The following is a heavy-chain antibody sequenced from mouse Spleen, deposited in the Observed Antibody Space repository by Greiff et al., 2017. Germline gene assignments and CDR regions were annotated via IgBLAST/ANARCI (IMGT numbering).Heavy chain of an antibody. CDR1: GYSFTGYF. D-gene: IGHD1-1*01. CDR3: ARGKLTTGWDFDV. V-gene: IGHV1-20*01. J-gene: IGHJ1*03. CDR2: INPYNGDT. Sequence: VQLQQSGPELVKPGDSVKISCKASGYSFTGYFMNWVMQSHGKSLEWIGRINPYNGDTFYNQKFKGKATLTVDKSSSTAHMELRSLTSEDSAVYYCARGKLTTGWDFDVWGTGTTVTVSS.